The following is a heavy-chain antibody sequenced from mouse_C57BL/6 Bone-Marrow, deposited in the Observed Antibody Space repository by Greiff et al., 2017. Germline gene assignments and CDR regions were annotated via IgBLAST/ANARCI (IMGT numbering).Heavy chain of an antibody. CDR1: GFTFSSYA. CDR3: ARVYDYDTFAY. V-gene: IGHV5-4*01. D-gene: IGHD2-4*01. Sequence: EVHLVESGGGLVKPGGSLKLSCAASGFTFSSYAMSWVRQTPEKRLEWVATISDGGSYTYYPDNVKGRFTISRDNAKNNLYLQMSHLKSEDTAMYYCARVYDYDTFAYWGQGTLVTVSA. CDR2: ISDGGSYT. J-gene: IGHJ3*01.